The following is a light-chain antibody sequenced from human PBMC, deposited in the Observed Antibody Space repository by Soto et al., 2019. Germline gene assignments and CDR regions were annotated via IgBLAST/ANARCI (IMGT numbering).Light chain of an antibody. J-gene: IGKJ1*01. CDR2: GAS. CDR3: KQYNNWPET. CDR1: QSVSSN. Sequence: IVLTQSPATLSVSPGERATLSCRASQSVSSNLAWHQQRPGQAPRLLIYGASDRATGIQARFSGSGSGTEFTLTIRSLQSEDFAVYYCKQYNNWPETFGQGTKVDIK. V-gene: IGKV3-15*01.